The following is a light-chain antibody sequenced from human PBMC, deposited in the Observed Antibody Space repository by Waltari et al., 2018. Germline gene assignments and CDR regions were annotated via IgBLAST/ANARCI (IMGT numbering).Light chain of an antibody. Sequence: QSLLTQSPSASGTPGQRVSISCSVSSSNIANNHVYWYQHFPGTAPRLLIYDSCLRPSGVPERFSASKSGTSASLAISGLRSEDEADYYCAAWDDSRSVVFGGGTRLTVL. J-gene: IGLJ2*01. CDR3: AAWDDSRSVV. V-gene: IGLV1-47*01. CDR1: SSNIANNH. CDR2: DSC.